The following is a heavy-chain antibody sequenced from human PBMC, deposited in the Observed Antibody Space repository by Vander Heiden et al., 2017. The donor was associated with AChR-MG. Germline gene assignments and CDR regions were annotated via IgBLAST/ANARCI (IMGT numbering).Heavy chain of an antibody. CDR2: IIPIFGTA. CDR1: GGTFSSYA. D-gene: IGHD2-2*01. V-gene: IGHV1-69*01. J-gene: IGHJ3*02. CDR3: ARVRSPAYIVVVPAASGAFDI. Sequence: QVQLVQSGAEVKKPGSSVKVSCKASGGTFSSYAISWVRQAPGQGLGWMGGIIPIFGTANYAQKFQGRVTITADESTSTAYMELSSLRSEDTAVYYCARVRSPAYIVVVPAASGAFDIWGQGTMVTVSS.